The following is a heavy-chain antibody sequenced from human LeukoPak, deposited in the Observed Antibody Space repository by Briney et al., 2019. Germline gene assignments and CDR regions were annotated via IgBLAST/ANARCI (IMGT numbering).Heavy chain of an antibody. J-gene: IGHJ4*02. D-gene: IGHD1-26*01. CDR2: IIPIFGTA. CDR3: ARSEVGATTGGLD. Sequence: SVKVSCKASGGTFSSYAISWVRQAPGQGLEWMGGIIPIFGTANYAQKFQGRVTITTDESTSTAYMEPSSLRSEDTAVYYCARSEVGATTGGLDWGQGILVTVSS. V-gene: IGHV1-69*05. CDR1: GGTFSSYA.